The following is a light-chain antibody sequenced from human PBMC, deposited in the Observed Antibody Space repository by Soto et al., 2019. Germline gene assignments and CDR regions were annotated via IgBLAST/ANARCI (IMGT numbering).Light chain of an antibody. CDR3: QYYSSSLSIT. Sequence: EIVLTQSPGTLSLSQGERATLSCRASQSVSSSYLAWYQQKPGQAPRLLIYGASSRATGIPDRFSGSGSGTDFTLTISRLEPEDFAVYYCQYYSSSLSITFGQGTRLEIK. CDR2: GAS. J-gene: IGKJ5*01. V-gene: IGKV3-20*01. CDR1: QSVSSSY.